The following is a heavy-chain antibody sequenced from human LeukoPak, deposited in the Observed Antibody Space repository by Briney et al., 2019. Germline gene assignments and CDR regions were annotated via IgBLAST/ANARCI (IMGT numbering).Heavy chain of an antibody. V-gene: IGHV2-5*02. CDR3: AHSEFYYSSGWYWGGGYYFDY. J-gene: IGHJ4*02. CDR2: IYWDDDK. Sequence: SGPTLVKPTQTLTLTCTFSGFSLSTSGVGVGWIRQPPGKALEGLALIYWDDDKRYSPSLKSRLTITKDSSKNQVVLTMTNMDPVDTATYYCAHSEFYYSSGWYWGGGYYFDYWGQGTLVTVSS. CDR1: GFSLSTSGVG. D-gene: IGHD6-19*01.